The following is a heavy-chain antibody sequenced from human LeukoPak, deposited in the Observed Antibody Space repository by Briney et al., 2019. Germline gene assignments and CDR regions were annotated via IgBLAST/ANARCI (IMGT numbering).Heavy chain of an antibody. D-gene: IGHD4-23*01. CDR2: IYYSGST. J-gene: IGHJ4*02. CDR1: GGSISGYY. CDR3: ARLKGSTVGTTYYFDY. Sequence: SETLSLTCTVSGGSISGYYWSWIRQPPGKGLEWIGYIYYSGSTNYNPSLKSRVTISVDTSKNQFSLKLSSVTAADPAVYYCARLKGSTVGTTYYFDYWGQGTLVTVSS. V-gene: IGHV4-59*01.